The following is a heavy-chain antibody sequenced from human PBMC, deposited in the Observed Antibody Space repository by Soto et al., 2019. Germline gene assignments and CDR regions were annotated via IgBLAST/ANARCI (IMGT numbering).Heavy chain of an antibody. CDR2: ISYDGSNK. Sequence: QVQLVESGGGVVQPGRSLRLSCAASGFTFSSYAMHWVRQAPGKGLEWVAAISYDGSNKYYADSVKGRFTISRDNSKSTLYVQMDILRAEDTALYYCARERYYDGHLQYFHHWGQGTLVTVSS. V-gene: IGHV3-30-3*01. CDR3: ARERYYDGHLQYFHH. D-gene: IGHD3-22*01. J-gene: IGHJ1*01. CDR1: GFTFSSYA.